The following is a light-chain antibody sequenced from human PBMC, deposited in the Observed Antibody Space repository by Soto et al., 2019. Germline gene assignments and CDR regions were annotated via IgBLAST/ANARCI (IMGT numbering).Light chain of an antibody. CDR3: XSYTTSSTLV. CDR2: EVS. V-gene: IGLV2-14*01. Sequence: QSALTQPASVSGSPGQSITISCTGTSXXVGGYNYVSWYQQHPAKAPKLMIYEVSNRPSGVSHRFSGSKSGNTASLTISGXXXXXXXXXXCXSYTTSSTLVFGGGTKLTVL. CDR1: SXXVGGYNY. J-gene: IGLJ3*02.